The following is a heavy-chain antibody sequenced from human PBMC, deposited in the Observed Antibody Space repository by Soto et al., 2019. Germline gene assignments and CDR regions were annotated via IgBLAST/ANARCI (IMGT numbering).Heavy chain of an antibody. CDR3: ATSGCDSGDCYPPYYYYGVDV. Sequence: QVQLVQSGAEVKKPGSSVKVSCKVSGGTFSSHTINWIRQAPGQGLEWMGRITPILGIANYAQKFQGRVTITADKSTSTAYMELNSLRSEDTAVYYCATSGCDSGDCYPPYYYYGVDVWGQGTTVTVSS. J-gene: IGHJ6*02. CDR1: GGTFSSHT. V-gene: IGHV1-69*02. CDR2: ITPILGIA. D-gene: IGHD2-21*02.